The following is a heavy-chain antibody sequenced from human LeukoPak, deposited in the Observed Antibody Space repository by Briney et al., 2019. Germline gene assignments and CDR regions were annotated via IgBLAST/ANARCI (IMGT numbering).Heavy chain of an antibody. D-gene: IGHD3-9*01. CDR1: GGSISSSSYY. CDR3: ARVPHLYDILTGEQKFFDY. CDR2: IYYSGST. V-gene: IGHV4-39*01. Sequence: SETLSLTCTVSGGSISSSSYYWGWIRQPPGKGLEWIGSIYYSGSTYYNPSLKGRVTISVDTSKNQFSLKLSSVTAADTAVYYCARVPHLYDILTGEQKFFDYWGQGTLVTVSS. J-gene: IGHJ4*02.